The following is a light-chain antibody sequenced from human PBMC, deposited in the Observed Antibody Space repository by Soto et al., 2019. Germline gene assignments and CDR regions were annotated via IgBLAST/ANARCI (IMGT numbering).Light chain of an antibody. Sequence: QSALTQPPSASGSPGQSVTISCTGTSSDVGAYNSVSWYQHHPGKAPKLMIYEVSKRPSGVPDRFSGSKSANTASLTVSGLQPEDEADYYCTSYAGSDNLVFGAGTKLTVL. CDR2: EVS. V-gene: IGLV2-8*01. CDR1: SSDVGAYNS. CDR3: TSYAGSDNLV. J-gene: IGLJ1*01.